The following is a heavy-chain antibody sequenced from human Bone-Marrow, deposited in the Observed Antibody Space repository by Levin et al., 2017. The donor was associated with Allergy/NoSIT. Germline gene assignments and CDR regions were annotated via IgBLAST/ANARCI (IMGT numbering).Heavy chain of an antibody. V-gene: IGHV3-72*01. CDR3: ARVPTRRLQLDY. J-gene: IGHJ4*02. Sequence: GGSLRLSCAASGFTFSDHYMDWVRQAPGKGLEWVGRTRNKANSYTTEYAASVKGRFTISRDDSKNSLYLQMNSLKTEDTAVYYCARVPTRRLQLDYWGQGTLVTVSS. CDR2: TRNKANSYTT. CDR1: GFTFSDHY. D-gene: IGHD5-24*01.